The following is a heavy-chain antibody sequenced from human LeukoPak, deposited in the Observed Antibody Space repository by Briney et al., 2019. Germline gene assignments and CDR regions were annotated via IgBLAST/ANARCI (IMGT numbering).Heavy chain of an antibody. CDR3: ARVATRHVYCYAP. J-gene: IGHJ4*02. D-gene: IGHD3-10*01. Sequence: ASAKVSCKASEYTFTSYDINWVRQATGQGLEWMGWMNPNSGNTGYAQKFQGRVTMTRNTSISAAYMELSSLRSEDTAVYYCARVATRHVYCYAPWGQGTLVTVSS. V-gene: IGHV1-8*01. CDR2: MNPNSGNT. CDR1: EYTFTSYD.